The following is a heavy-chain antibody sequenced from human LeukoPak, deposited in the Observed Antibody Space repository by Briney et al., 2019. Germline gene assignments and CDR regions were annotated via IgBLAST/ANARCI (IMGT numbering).Heavy chain of an antibody. J-gene: IGHJ6*02. D-gene: IGHD5-12*01. CDR1: GGSISSYY. Sequence: SETLSLTCTVSGGSISSYYWSWIRQPAGKGLEWIGRIYSSGSTNYNPSLKSRVTMSVDTSKNQFFLKLSSVTAADTAVYYCGREGYSGYEFYYYYGMDVWGQGTTVTVSS. V-gene: IGHV4-4*07. CDR2: IYSSGST. CDR3: GREGYSGYEFYYYYGMDV.